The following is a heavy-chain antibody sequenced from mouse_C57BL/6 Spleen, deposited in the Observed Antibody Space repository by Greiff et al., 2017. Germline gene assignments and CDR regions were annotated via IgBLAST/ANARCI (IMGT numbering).Heavy chain of an antibody. J-gene: IGHJ3*01. CDR1: GYSITSGYY. D-gene: IGHD4-1*01. CDR3: ARRGTGTVFAY. Sequence: ESGPGLVKPSQSLSLTCSVTGYSITSGYYWNWIRQFPGNKLEWMGYISYDGSNNYNPSLKNRISITRDTSKNQFFLKLNSVTTEDTATYYCARRGTGTVFAYWGQGTLVTVSA. CDR2: ISYDGSN. V-gene: IGHV3-6*01.